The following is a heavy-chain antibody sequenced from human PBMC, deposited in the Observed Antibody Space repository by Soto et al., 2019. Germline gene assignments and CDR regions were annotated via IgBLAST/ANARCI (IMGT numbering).Heavy chain of an antibody. CDR3: AKDHYFDNSGYYYDWCFDL. Sequence: QVQLVESGGGVVQPGRSLRLSCAVSGLTFSSYGMHWVRQAPGKGLEWVAVISFDGTDKYYGDSVKGRFTISRDNSKNTLYLQMHSLRAEDTAVYYCAKDHYFDNSGYYYDWCFDLWGRDTLVTVSS. J-gene: IGHJ2*01. V-gene: IGHV3-30*18. CDR2: ISFDGTDK. D-gene: IGHD3-22*01. CDR1: GLTFSSYG.